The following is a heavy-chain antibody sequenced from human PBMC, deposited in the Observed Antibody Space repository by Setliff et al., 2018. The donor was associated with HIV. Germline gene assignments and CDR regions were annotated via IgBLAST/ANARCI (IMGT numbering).Heavy chain of an antibody. V-gene: IGHV6-1*01. D-gene: IGHD3-10*01. CDR2: TYYRSKWYN. Sequence: PSQTLSLTCAISGDTISSNSVSWNWIRQSPSRGLEWLGRTYYRSKWYNDYAVSVKSRMTFNPDTSKNQFSLQLNSVAPEDTAVYFCARGNSTKRGFDYWVLGTLVTVSS. J-gene: IGHJ4*02. CDR1: GDTISSNSVS. CDR3: ARGNSTKRGFDY.